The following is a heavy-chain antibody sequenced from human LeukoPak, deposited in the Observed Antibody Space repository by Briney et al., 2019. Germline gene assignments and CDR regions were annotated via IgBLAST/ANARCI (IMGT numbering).Heavy chain of an antibody. Sequence: PGGSLRLSCAASGFTFSSYDMHWVRQAPGKGLEWVAVMWHDGSSKYHADSVKGRFTLSRDSFKNTLYLQMNSLRADDTAVYYCARALALADNYYYYGMDVWGQGTTVTVSS. CDR1: GFTFSSYD. V-gene: IGHV3-33*08. CDR3: ARALALADNYYYYGMDV. D-gene: IGHD6-19*01. J-gene: IGHJ6*02. CDR2: MWHDGSSK.